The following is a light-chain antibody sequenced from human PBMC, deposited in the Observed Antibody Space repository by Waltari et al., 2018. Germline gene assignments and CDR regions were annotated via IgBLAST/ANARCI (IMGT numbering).Light chain of an antibody. CDR2: WSS. CDR1: QSVLFSSSNKNY. Sequence: DIVMTQSPDSLAVSLGERATINCTTSQSVLFSSSNKNYLAWYQQKPGQPPKLLIYWSSTRESGVPDRFSGSGSGRDFTLTISSLQAEDVAVYYCQQYYSGRTFGQGTKVEIK. CDR3: QQYYSGRT. J-gene: IGKJ1*01. V-gene: IGKV4-1*01.